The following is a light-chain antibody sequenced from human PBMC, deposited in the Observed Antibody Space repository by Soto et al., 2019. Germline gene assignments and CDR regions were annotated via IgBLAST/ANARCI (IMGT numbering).Light chain of an antibody. J-gene: IGLJ3*02. Sequence: QSVLTQPRSVSGSPGQSVTISCTGTSSDVGAYNYVSWYQQHPGKAPKLMIYDVSQRPSGVPDRFSGSKSGNTASLIISGLQADDDADYFCCSYAGSYSWVFGGGTKLTVL. CDR3: CSYAGSYSWV. CDR1: SSDVGAYNY. V-gene: IGLV2-11*01. CDR2: DVS.